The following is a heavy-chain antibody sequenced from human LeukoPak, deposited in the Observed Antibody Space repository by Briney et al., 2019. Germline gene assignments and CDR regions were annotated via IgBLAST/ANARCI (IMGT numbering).Heavy chain of an antibody. CDR1: GGTFSSYA. D-gene: IGHD5-18*01. J-gene: IGHJ6*03. Sequence: SVKVSCKASGGTFSSYAISWVRQAPGQGLEWMGGIIPIFGTANYAQKFQGRVTITADESTSTAYMELSSLRSEDTAVYYCARDARIEDTGPYYYYYYMDVWGKGTTVTISS. CDR3: ARDARIEDTGPYYYYYYMDV. V-gene: IGHV1-69*13. CDR2: IIPIFGTA.